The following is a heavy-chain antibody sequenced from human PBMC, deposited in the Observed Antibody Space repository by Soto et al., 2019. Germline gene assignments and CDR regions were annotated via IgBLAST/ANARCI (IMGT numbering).Heavy chain of an antibody. D-gene: IGHD3-3*01. Sequence: SETLSLTCAVYGGSFSGYYWSWIRQPPGKGLEWIGEINHSGSTNSNPSLKSRVTISVDPSKNQFSLKLSSVTAADTAVYYCARNVLRFLEWPREGYYYYYGMDVWGQGTTVTVYS. V-gene: IGHV4-34*01. CDR2: INHSGST. CDR3: ARNVLRFLEWPREGYYYYYGMDV. CDR1: GGSFSGYY. J-gene: IGHJ6*02.